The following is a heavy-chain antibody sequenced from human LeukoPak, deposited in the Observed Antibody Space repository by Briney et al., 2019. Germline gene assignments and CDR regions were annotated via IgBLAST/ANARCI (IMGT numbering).Heavy chain of an antibody. J-gene: IGHJ6*02. Sequence: GGSLRLSCVAFGFTFSSYGMHWVSQAPGKGLEWVAVISYDGSNKYYADSVKGRFTISRDNSKNTLYLQMNSLRAEGTAVYYCAKGPSYYYANYGMDVWGQGTTVTVSS. CDR3: AKGPSYYYANYGMDV. V-gene: IGHV3-30*18. CDR2: ISYDGSNK. CDR1: GFTFSSYG. D-gene: IGHD3-10*01.